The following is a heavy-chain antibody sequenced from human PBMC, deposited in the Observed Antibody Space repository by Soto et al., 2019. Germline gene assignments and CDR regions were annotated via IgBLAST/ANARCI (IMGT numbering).Heavy chain of an antibody. V-gene: IGHV1-8*01. CDR3: ARGPNVNSFFDY. CDR2: MNPNSGNT. Sequence: QVQLVQSGAEVKKPGASVKVSCKASGYTFTNYDINWVRQATGQGLEWMGWMNPNSGNTGYAQNFQGRVTMTRDASIGTAYMELSSLRSDDTAMYYCARGPNVNSFFDYWGQGSLVTVSS. CDR1: GYTFTNYD. D-gene: IGHD4-4*01. J-gene: IGHJ4*02.